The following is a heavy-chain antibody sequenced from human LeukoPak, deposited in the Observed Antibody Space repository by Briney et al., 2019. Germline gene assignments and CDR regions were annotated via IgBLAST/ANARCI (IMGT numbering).Heavy chain of an antibody. D-gene: IGHD5-18*01. CDR3: ARAGYSMDTEYFQH. Sequence: GGSLRLSCAASGFTFSSYRMHWVRQAPGEGLVWVSRISDGLGTVYADSVKGRFTISRDNAKNTLYLQMNSLRAEDTAVYYCARAGYSMDTEYFQHWGQGTLVTVSS. V-gene: IGHV3-74*01. CDR1: GFTFSSYR. J-gene: IGHJ1*01. CDR2: ISDGLGT.